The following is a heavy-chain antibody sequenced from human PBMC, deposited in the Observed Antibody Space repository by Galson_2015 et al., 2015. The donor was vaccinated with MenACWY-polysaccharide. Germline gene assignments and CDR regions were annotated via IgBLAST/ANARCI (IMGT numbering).Heavy chain of an antibody. J-gene: IGHJ5*01. CDR2: LDGSGANT. V-gene: IGHV3-23*01. D-gene: IGHD4-23*01. CDR1: GFTFSTYG. CDR3: AKDASNSWFDS. Sequence: SLRLSCAASGFTFSTYGMGWVRQAPGKGLEWVSTLDGSGANTYYADSVRGRFTISRDNSKKMLYLQMNSLRAEDTALYYCAKDASNSWFDSWGKGTMVTVSS.